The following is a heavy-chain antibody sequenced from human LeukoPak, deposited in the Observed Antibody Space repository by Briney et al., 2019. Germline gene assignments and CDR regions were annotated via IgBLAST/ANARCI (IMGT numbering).Heavy chain of an antibody. CDR2: IIPIFGTA. Sequence: ASVKVSCKASGYTFTSYGISWVRQAPGQGLEWMGGIIPIFGTANYAQKFQGRVTMTADESTSTAYMELSSLRSEDTAVYYCARAHSPDYSNYFDYWGQGTLVTVSS. J-gene: IGHJ4*02. CDR3: ARAHSPDYSNYFDY. V-gene: IGHV1-69*13. CDR1: GYTFTSYG. D-gene: IGHD4-11*01.